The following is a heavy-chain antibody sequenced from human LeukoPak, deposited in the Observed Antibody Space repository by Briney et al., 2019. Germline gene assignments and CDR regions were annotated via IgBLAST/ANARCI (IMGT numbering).Heavy chain of an antibody. D-gene: IGHD2-21*01. CDR2: IKRKSDGGTT. V-gene: IGHV3-15*01. Sequence: GGSLRLSCAASGFTFSNAWMTWVRQAPGKGLEWVGRIKRKSDGGTTEYAAPVKGRFTISRDDSKNMLYLQMNSLKTEDTALYYCSTEAICRDWGQGTLVTVSS. CDR3: STEAICRD. CDR1: GFTFSNAW. J-gene: IGHJ4*02.